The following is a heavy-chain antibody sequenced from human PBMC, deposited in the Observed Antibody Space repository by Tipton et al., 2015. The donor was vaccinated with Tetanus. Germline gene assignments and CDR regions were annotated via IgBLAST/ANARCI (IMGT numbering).Heavy chain of an antibody. CDR3: ARDTLLGQQLPTNAFDI. Sequence: QLVQSGAEVKKPGASVKVSCKASGYTFTDYYMHWVRQAPGQGLEWMGRINPNSGGTNSAQKFQGRVTMTRDTSISTAYMELRSLRSDDTAVYYCARDTLLGQQLPTNAFDIWGQGTMVTVSS. V-gene: IGHV1-2*06. CDR2: INPNSGGT. D-gene: IGHD6-13*01. CDR1: GYTFTDYY. J-gene: IGHJ3*02.